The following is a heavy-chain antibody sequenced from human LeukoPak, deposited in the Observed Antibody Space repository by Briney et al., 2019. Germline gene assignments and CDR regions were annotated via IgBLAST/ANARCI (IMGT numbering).Heavy chain of an antibody. CDR3: ARVSDLAFDI. J-gene: IGHJ3*02. V-gene: IGHV3-7*01. Sequence: GGSLRLSCAASGFTFTYYWMTWVRQAPGKGLEWVANIKQGGRTKDYVDSVKGRFTISRDNAKNSLNLQMNSLRAEDTAVYYCARVSDLAFDIWGQGTMVTVSS. CDR1: GFTFTYYW. D-gene: IGHD3/OR15-3a*01. CDR2: IKQGGRTK.